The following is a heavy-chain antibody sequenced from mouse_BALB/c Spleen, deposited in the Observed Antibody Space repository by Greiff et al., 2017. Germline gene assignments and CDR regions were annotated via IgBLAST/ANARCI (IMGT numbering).Heavy chain of an antibody. V-gene: IGHV5-4*02. J-gene: IGHJ4*01. CDR1: GFTFSDYY. Sequence: EVKLVESGGGLVKPGGSLKLSCAASGFTFSDYYMYWVRQTPEKRLEWVATISDGGSYTYYPDSVKGRFTISRDNAKNNLYLQMSSLRSEDTAMYYCARGNYPMDYWGQGTSVTVSS. CDR3: ARGNYPMDY. CDR2: ISDGGSYT.